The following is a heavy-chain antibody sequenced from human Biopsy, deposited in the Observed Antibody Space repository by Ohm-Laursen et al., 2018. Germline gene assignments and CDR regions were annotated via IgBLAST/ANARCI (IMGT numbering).Heavy chain of an antibody. CDR1: GGAFTTYA. CDR3: ARRDSLDY. CDR2: MTPIP. J-gene: IGHJ4*02. V-gene: IGHV1-69*10. Sequence: VKISCKSSGGAFTTYAIGWVRQAPGQGLEWMGVMTPIPTYAQKFQGRLTLTRDTSTSTVYMELSSLRSEDTAIYYCARRDSLDYWGQGTLVTVSS.